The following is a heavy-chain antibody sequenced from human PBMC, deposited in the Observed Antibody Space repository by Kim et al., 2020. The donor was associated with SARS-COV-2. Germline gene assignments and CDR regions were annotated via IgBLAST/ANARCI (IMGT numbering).Heavy chain of an antibody. V-gene: IGHV3-30-3*01. J-gene: IGHJ6*04. D-gene: IGHD3-10*01. CDR3: ARGPWSPLRGLTYSYYGMDA. Sequence: GGSLRLSCAASGFTFSSCAIHWVRQAPGKGLEWVAVISYDGSNKNYADSVKGRFTISRDNSKNTLYLQMSSLRAEDTALYYCARGPWSPLRGLTYSYYGMDAWGEGTTVTVSS. CDR2: ISYDGSNK. CDR1: GFTFSSCA.